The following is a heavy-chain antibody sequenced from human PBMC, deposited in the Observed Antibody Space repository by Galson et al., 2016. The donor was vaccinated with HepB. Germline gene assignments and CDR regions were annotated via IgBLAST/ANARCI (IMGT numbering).Heavy chain of an antibody. CDR2: ISGKGDST. D-gene: IGHD3-10*01. Sequence: SLRLSCAASGFTFSNFAMTWVRQAPGKGLEWISGISGKGDSTYYADSVKGRFTVSRDNSKNTLHLRMNSLRVDDKAVYYCANLGSGSFRWYFYGMEVWGKGTTVTVPS. V-gene: IGHV3-23*01. CDR1: GFTFSNFA. CDR3: ANLGSGSFRWYFYGMEV. J-gene: IGHJ6*04.